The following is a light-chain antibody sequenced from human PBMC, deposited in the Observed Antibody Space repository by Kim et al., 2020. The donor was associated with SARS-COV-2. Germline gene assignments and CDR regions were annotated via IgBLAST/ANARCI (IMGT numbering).Light chain of an antibody. V-gene: IGKV1-6*01. CDR2: ATS. Sequence: AIQMTQSPSSLSASVGDRVTITCRASQGIRNDLGWYQQKPGRAPNLLIYATSTLQSGVPSRFSGSGSGTDFTLTISGLQPEDVATYYCQQYYDYPLTFGGGTKVEI. CDR1: QGIRND. J-gene: IGKJ4*01. CDR3: QQYYDYPLT.